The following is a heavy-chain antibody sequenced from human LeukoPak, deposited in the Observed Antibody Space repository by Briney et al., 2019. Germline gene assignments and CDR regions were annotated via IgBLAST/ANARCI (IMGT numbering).Heavy chain of an antibody. CDR1: GFTFSSYS. V-gene: IGHV3-21*01. CDR2: ISSSSSYI. D-gene: IGHD2-15*01. Sequence: GGSLRLSCAASGFTFSSYSMNRVRQAPGKGLEWVSSISSSSSYIYYADSVKGRFTISRDNAKNSLYLQMNSLRAEDTAVYYCARVSGVSPGGAFDIWGQGTMVTVSS. CDR3: ARVSGVSPGGAFDI. J-gene: IGHJ3*02.